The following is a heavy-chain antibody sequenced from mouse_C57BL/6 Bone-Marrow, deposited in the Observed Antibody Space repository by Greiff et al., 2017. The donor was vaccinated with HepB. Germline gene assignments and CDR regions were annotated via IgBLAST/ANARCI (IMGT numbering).Heavy chain of an antibody. J-gene: IGHJ3*01. CDR2: IYPGGGYT. CDR3: ARWVGLRYFAY. Sequence: QVHVKQSGAELVRPGTSVKMSCKASGYTFTNYWIGWAKQRPGHGLEWIGDIYPGGGYTNYNEKFKGKATLTADKSSSTAYMQFSSLTSEDSAIYYCARWVGLRYFAYWGQGTLVTVSA. CDR1: GYTFTNYW. D-gene: IGHD1-1*01. V-gene: IGHV1-63*01.